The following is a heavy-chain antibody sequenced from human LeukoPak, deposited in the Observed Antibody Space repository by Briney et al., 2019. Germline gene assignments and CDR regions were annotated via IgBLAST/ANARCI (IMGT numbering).Heavy chain of an antibody. D-gene: IGHD3-10*01. CDR1: GYTFTNYD. Sequence: EASVKVSSTASGYTFTNYDINWMRQAAGHRLEWMGWMNPNSGKTGYAQKFQDRVTMTRNTSISTAYMELTRLTSEDTAVYYCARGDSGYFFYYGLDVWGQGPTVTVSS. CDR2: MNPNSGKT. CDR3: ARGDSGYFFYYGLDV. J-gene: IGHJ6*02. V-gene: IGHV1-8*01.